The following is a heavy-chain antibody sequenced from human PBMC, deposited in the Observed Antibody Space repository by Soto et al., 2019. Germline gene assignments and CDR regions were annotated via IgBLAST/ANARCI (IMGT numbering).Heavy chain of an antibody. CDR1: GGSISSSNW. CDR3: ATYYDSSGYRFDY. J-gene: IGHJ4*02. D-gene: IGHD3-22*01. CDR2: IYHNGDT. Sequence: QVQLQESGPGLVKPSGTLSLTCAVSGGSISSSNWWSWVRQPPGQGLEWIGEIYHNGDTNYNPSLKSRVTISVDKSKNQFSLKLSPVTAADTAVYYCATYYDSSGYRFDYWGQGTLVTVSS. V-gene: IGHV4-4*02.